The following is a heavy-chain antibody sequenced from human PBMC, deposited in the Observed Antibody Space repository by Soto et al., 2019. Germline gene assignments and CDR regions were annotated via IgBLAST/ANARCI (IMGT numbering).Heavy chain of an antibody. CDR3: AKDPWQLTVSGSD. CDR1: GFTFSSYW. J-gene: IGHJ4*02. CDR2: INSDGGST. V-gene: IGHV3-74*01. Sequence: VGSLRLSCAASGFTFSSYWMHWVRQAPGKGLVWVSGINSDGGSTSYADSVKGRFTISRDNSKNTLYLQMNSLRAEDTAVYYCAKDPWQLTVSGSDWGQGTLVTVSS. D-gene: IGHD4-17*01.